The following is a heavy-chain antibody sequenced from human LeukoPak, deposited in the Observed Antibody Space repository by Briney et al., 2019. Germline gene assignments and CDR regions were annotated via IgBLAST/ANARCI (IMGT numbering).Heavy chain of an antibody. V-gene: IGHV3-48*01. CDR2: ISSSSSTI. Sequence: SGGSLRLSCAASGFTFSSYSMSWVRQAPGKGLERVSYISSSSSTIYYADSVKGRFTISRDNAKNSLYLQMNSLRAEDTAVYYCARDKIVVVPAAVFDPWGQGTLVTVSS. D-gene: IGHD2-2*01. CDR3: ARDKIVVVPAAVFDP. J-gene: IGHJ5*02. CDR1: GFTFSSYS.